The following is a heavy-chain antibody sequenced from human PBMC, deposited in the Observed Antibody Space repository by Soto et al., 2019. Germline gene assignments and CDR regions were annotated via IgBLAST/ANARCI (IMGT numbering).Heavy chain of an antibody. D-gene: IGHD2-15*01. CDR3: ARGDCVGGTCYSLAGSFYYDMDV. J-gene: IGHJ6*03. Sequence: EVKLVESGGGLVQPGGSLRLSCAASGFTFTNYWMYWVRQAPGKGLVWVSRINSDGSVSSYADSVKGRLTISRDNVKNTLYLQMNSRRAEDTAVYYCARGDCVGGTCYSLAGSFYYDMDVWGKGTTVTVFS. V-gene: IGHV3-74*01. CDR2: INSDGSVS. CDR1: GFTFTNYW.